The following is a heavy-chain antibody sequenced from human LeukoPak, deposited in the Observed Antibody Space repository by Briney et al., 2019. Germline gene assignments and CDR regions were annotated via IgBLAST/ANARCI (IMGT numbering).Heavy chain of an antibody. CDR3: ASAQSGWSDYFDY. J-gene: IGHJ4*02. D-gene: IGHD6-19*01. Sequence: GGSLRLSCAASGFTFSNYWMHWVRHAPGKGLVWVSRINSDASSTIYADSVKGRFTISRDNTKNTLYLQINSLRAEDTAVYYCASAQSGWSDYFDYWGQGTLVTVSS. CDR2: INSDASST. CDR1: GFTFSNYW. V-gene: IGHV3-74*01.